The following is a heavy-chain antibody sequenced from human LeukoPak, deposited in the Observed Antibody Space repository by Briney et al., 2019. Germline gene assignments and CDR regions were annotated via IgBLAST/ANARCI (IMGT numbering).Heavy chain of an antibody. J-gene: IGHJ4*02. V-gene: IGHV1-18*01. CDR3: ARDHNYGIFVNVDY. CDR1: GYTFTSYG. CDR2: ISTSTGDT. D-gene: IGHD4-11*01. Sequence: ASVKVSCKASGYTFTSYGISWVRQAPGRGPEWMGWISTSTGDTKYTQKFQGRVTLTTDTSTSTAYMELSSLRSDDTAVYYCARDHNYGIFVNVDYWGQGTLVTVSS.